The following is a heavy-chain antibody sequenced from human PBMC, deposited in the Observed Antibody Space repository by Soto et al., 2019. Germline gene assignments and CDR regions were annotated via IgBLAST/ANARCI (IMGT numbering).Heavy chain of an antibody. D-gene: IGHD3-22*01. J-gene: IGHJ4*02. Sequence: NPSETLSLTCTVSGGSISSGGYYWSWIRQHPGKGLEWIGYIYYSGSTYYNPSLKSRVTISVDTSKNQFSLKLSSVTAADTAVYYCARDLPHYYDSSGYHRGYFDYWGQGTLVTVSS. CDR2: IYYSGST. CDR1: GGSISSGGYY. V-gene: IGHV4-31*03. CDR3: ARDLPHYYDSSGYHRGYFDY.